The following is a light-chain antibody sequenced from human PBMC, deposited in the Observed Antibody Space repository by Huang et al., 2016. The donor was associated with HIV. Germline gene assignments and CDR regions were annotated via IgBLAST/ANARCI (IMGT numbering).Light chain of an antibody. CDR1: QSVSSN. J-gene: IGKJ2*01. CDR3: QQYNNWLL. CDR2: RAS. V-gene: IGKV3-15*01. Sequence: EIVLTQSPATLSVPPGERATLSCRASQSVSSNLAWYQQKPGQPPRLLIYRASTRATGIPARFSGSGSGTEFTLTISSLQSEDFAVYYCQQYNNWLLFGQGTKVEIK.